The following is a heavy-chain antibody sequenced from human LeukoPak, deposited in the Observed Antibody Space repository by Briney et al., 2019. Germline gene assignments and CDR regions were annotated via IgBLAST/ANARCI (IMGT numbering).Heavy chain of an antibody. CDR1: GFSVNNNY. V-gene: IGHV3-53*01. J-gene: IGHJ4*02. CDR3: GRDLIGTAASWDC. CDR2: ISSGGST. Sequence: GGSLRLSCVASGFSVNNNYMNWVRQGPGKGLEWVSVISSGGSTYYADSVTGRFTISRGNSKNTLYLQMNSLRVEDTAVYYCGRDLIGTAASWDCWGQGTLVTVSS. D-gene: IGHD6-25*01.